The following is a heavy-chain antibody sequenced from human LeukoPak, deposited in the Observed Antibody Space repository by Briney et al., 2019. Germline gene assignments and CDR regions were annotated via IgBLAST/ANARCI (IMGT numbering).Heavy chain of an antibody. Sequence: SETLSLTCTVSGGSVSSGSYYWSWIRQPPGKGLEWIGYIYYSGSTNYNPSLKSRVTISVDTSKNQFSLKLSSVTAADTAVYYCARMGALYYYDSSGYREPDYWGQGTLVTVSS. CDR1: GGSVSSGSYY. D-gene: IGHD3-22*01. CDR2: IYYSGST. V-gene: IGHV4-61*01. J-gene: IGHJ4*02. CDR3: ARMGALYYYDSSGYREPDY.